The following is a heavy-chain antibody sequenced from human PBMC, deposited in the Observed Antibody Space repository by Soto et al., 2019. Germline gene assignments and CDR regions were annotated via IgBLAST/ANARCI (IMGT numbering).Heavy chain of an antibody. CDR2: IYYSGST. CDR1: GGSISSSSYY. V-gene: IGHV4-39*01. J-gene: IGHJ4*02. D-gene: IGHD3-10*01. CDR3: ARHFYYYGSGSYSTCFDY. Sequence: QLQLQESGPGLVKPSETLSVTCTVSGGSISSSSYYWGWIRQPPGKGLEWIGSIYYSGSTYYNPSLKSRVTISVDTSKNQFSLKLSSVTAADTAVYYCARHFYYYGSGSYSTCFDYWGQGTLVTVSP.